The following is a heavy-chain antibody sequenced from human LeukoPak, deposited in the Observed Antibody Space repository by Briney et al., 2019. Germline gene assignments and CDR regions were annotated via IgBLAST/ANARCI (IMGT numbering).Heavy chain of an antibody. V-gene: IGHV1-2*02. J-gene: IGHJ4*02. D-gene: IGHD6-13*01. CDR1: GYTFTGYY. CDR2: INPNSGGT. CDR3: ARDPRIAAAGGFDY. Sequence: ASVKVSCKASGYTFTGYYMHLVRRAPGQGLEWMGWINPNSGGTNYAQKFQGRVTMPRDTSISTAYMELSRLRSDDTAVYYCARDPRIAAAGGFDYWGQGTLVTVSS.